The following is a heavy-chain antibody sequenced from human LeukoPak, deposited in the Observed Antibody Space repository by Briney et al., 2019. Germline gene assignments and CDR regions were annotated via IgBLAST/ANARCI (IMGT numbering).Heavy chain of an antibody. Sequence: ASVKVSCKASGYTFTSYAMNWVRQAPGQGLEWMGWINTNTGNPTYAQGFTGRFVFSLDTSVSTEYLQISSLKAEDTAVYYCARRNGHHYYDSRGFDPWGQGTLVTVSS. CDR1: GYTFTSYA. D-gene: IGHD3-22*01. CDR3: ARRNGHHYYDSRGFDP. CDR2: INTNTGNP. V-gene: IGHV7-4-1*02. J-gene: IGHJ5*02.